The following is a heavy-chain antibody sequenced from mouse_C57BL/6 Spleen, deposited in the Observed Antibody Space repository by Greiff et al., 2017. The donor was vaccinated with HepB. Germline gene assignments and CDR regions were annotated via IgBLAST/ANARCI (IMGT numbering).Heavy chain of an antibody. CDR3: ARHDPYDYDKGYWYFDV. J-gene: IGHJ1*03. D-gene: IGHD2-4*01. CDR2: ISGGGGNT. CDR1: GFTFSSYT. Sequence: EVKVVESGGGLVKPGGSLKLSCAASGFTFSSYTMSWVRQTPEKRLEWVATISGGGGNTYYPDSVKGRFTISRDNAKNTLYLQMSSLRSEDTALYYCARHDPYDYDKGYWYFDVWGTGTTVTVSS. V-gene: IGHV5-9*01.